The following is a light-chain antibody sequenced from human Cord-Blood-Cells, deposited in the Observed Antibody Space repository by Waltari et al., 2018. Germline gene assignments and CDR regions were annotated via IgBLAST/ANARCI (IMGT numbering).Light chain of an antibody. Sequence: QSALTQPASVSGSPGQSITISCTGTSSDVCGYHYVSWYQQHPGKAPKLMIYDVSNRPSGVSNRFSGSKSGNTASLTISGLQAEDEADYYCSSYTSSSTLVVFGGGTKLTVL. V-gene: IGLV2-14*01. CDR2: DVS. CDR1: SSDVCGYHY. CDR3: SSYTSSSTLVV. J-gene: IGLJ2*01.